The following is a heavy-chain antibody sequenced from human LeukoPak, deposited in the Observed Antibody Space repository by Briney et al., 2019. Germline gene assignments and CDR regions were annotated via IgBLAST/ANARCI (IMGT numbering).Heavy chain of an antibody. CDR3: ARGYGSSWYYFDY. V-gene: IGHV4-59*01. CDR2: IYYSGST. CDR1: GGSISTYY. J-gene: IGHJ4*02. Sequence: SETLSLTCTVSGGSISTYYWSWIRQPLGKGLEWIGYIYYSGSTNHNPSLKSRVTISVDTSKNQFSLRLSSVTAADTAVYYCARGYGSSWYYFDYWGQGTLVTVSS. D-gene: IGHD6-13*01.